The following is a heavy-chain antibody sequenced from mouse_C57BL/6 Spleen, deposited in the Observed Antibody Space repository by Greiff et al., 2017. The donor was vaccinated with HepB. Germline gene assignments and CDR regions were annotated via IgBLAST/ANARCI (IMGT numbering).Heavy chain of an antibody. CDR1: GYAFSSYW. J-gene: IGHJ2*01. CDR2: IYPGDGDT. V-gene: IGHV1-80*01. Sequence: VQLQQSGAELVKPGASVKISCKASGYAFSSYWMNWVKQRPGKGLEWIGQIYPGDGDTNYNGKFKGKATLTADKSSSTAYMQPSSLTSEDSAVYFCARSVDYSNFDYWGQGTTLTVSS. CDR3: ARSVDYSNFDY. D-gene: IGHD2-5*01.